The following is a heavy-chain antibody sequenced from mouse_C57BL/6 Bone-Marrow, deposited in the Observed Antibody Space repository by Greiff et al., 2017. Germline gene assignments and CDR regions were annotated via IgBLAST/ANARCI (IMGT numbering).Heavy chain of an antibody. CDR2: IYPGDGDT. J-gene: IGHJ4*01. Sequence: QVQLQQSGAELVKPGASVKISCKASGYAFSSYWMNWVKQRTGKGLEWIGQIYPGDGDTNYNGKFKGKATLTADKSSSTAYMQLSSLTSEDSAVYFCARANWDDAMDYWGQGTSVTVSS. CDR1: GYAFSSYW. V-gene: IGHV1-80*01. CDR3: ARANWDDAMDY. D-gene: IGHD4-1*01.